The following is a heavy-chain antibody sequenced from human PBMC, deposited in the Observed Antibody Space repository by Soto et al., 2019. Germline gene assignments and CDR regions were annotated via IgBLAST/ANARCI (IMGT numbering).Heavy chain of an antibody. V-gene: IGHV4-59*01. D-gene: IGHD5-18*01. J-gene: IGHJ3*02. CDR2: IYYSGST. Sequence: SETLSLTCTVSGGSISSYYWSWIRQPPGKGLEWIGYIYYSGSTNYNPSPKSRVTISVDTSKNQFSLKLSSVTAADTAVYYCAREGGYSYGYRPDAFDIWGQGTMVTVS. CDR3: AREGGYSYGYRPDAFDI. CDR1: GGSISSYY.